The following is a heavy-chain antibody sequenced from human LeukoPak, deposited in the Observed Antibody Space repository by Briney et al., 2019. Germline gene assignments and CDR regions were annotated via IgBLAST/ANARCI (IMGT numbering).Heavy chain of an antibody. CDR2: MNPNSGNT. CDR1: GYTFTSYD. V-gene: IGHV1-8*01. D-gene: IGHD3-22*01. Sequence: ASVKVSCKASGYTFTSYDINWVRQATGQGLEWMGWMNPNSGNTGYAQKFQGRVTMTRNTSISTAYMELSSLRSEDTAVYYCARTYYYDSSGYYYYYYGMDVWGQGTTVTASS. J-gene: IGHJ6*02. CDR3: ARTYYYDSSGYYYYYYGMDV.